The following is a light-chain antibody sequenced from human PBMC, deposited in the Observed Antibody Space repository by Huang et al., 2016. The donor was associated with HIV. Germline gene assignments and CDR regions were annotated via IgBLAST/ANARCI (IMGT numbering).Light chain of an antibody. Sequence: VMTQSPAILSVSPGERATLSCRASQSVTSNLAWYQQKPGQAPRLLIYSASTRATGIPARFSGSGSGTEFTLTISSLQSEDFAVYYCQHYNNWPWWTFGQGTKVEIK. CDR1: QSVTSN. CDR2: SAS. CDR3: QHYNNWPWWT. J-gene: IGKJ1*01. V-gene: IGKV3-15*01.